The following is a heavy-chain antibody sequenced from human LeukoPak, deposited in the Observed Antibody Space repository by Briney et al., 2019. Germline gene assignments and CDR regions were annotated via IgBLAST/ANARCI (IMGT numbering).Heavy chain of an antibody. CDR2: IYPGDSDT. V-gene: IGHV5-51*01. CDR1: GYSFTTYW. CDR3: ARQDHSSSWAY. J-gene: IGHJ4*02. D-gene: IGHD6-13*01. Sequence: GESLKISCKGSGYSFTTYWIAWVRQMPGKGLECMGIIYPGDSDTRYSPSFQGQVTISADKSISTAYLQWSSLKASDTAVYYCARQDHSSSWAYWGQGTLVTVS.